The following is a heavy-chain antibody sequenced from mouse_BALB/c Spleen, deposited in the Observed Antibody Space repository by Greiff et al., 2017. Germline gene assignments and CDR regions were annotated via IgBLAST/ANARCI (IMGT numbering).Heavy chain of an antibody. J-gene: IGHJ1*01. V-gene: IGHV5-17*02. CDR1: GFTFSSFG. CDR3: ARDWYVDV. CDR2: ISSGSSTI. Sequence: DVMLVESGGGLVQPGGSRKLSCAASGFTFSSFGMHWVRQAPEKGLEWVAYISSGSSTIYYADTVKGRFTISRDNPKNTLFLQMTSLRSEDTAMYYCARDWYVDVWGAGNTVTVSS.